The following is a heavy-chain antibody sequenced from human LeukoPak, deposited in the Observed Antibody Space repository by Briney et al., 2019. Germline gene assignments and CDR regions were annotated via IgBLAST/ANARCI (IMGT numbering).Heavy chain of an antibody. CDR2: IGASGSHT. J-gene: IGHJ4*02. D-gene: IGHD7-27*01. V-gene: IGHV3-23*01. CDR1: GFTFSIHG. CDR3: ARDLSSLGPDD. Sequence: PGGSLRLSCAASGFTFSIHGMNWVRQAPGKGLEWVSGIGASGSHTYFADSVKGRFSISRDNSKNTVYLQMNSLRAGDTALYFCARDLSSLGPDDWGQETLVTVSS.